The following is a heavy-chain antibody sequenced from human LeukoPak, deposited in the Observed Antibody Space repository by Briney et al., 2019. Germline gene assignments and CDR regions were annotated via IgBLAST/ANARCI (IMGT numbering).Heavy chain of an antibody. CDR1: GYTFTSYD. J-gene: IGHJ3*02. V-gene: IGHV1-8*03. Sequence: ASMKVSCKASGYTFTSYDINWVRQATGQGLEWMGWMNPNSGNTGYAQKFQSRVTITRNTSISTAYMELSSLRSEDTAVYYCARGTYYYGSGSYYSDAFDIWGQGTMVTVSS. CDR2: MNPNSGNT. CDR3: ARGTYYYGSGSYYSDAFDI. D-gene: IGHD3-10*01.